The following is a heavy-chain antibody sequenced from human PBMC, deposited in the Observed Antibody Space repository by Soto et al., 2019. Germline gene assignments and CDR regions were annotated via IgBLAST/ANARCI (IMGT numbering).Heavy chain of an antibody. CDR3: XXXXXXXXXXXXXXYGMDV. V-gene: IGHV3-74*01. J-gene: IGHJ6*02. CDR1: GFTFSSYW. Sequence: EVQLVESGGGLVQPGGSLRLSCAASGFTFSSYWMHWVRQAPGKGLXXXXRXNSGGSSTSYADSVKGRFTISRDNAKNTXXXXXXXXXXXXXXXXXXXXXXXXXXXXXXXXYGMDVWGQGTTVTVSS. CDR2: XNSGGSST.